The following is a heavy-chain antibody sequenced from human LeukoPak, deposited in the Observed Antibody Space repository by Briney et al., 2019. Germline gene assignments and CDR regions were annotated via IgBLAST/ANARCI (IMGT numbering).Heavy chain of an antibody. D-gene: IGHD3-3*01. V-gene: IGHV3-48*01. Sequence: GGSLRLSCAASGFTFSSYSMNWVRQAPGKGLEWVSYISSSSSTIYYADSVKGRFTISRDNAKNSLYLQMNSLRAEDTAVYYCARDGRGEYYDFWSDFDYWGQGTLVTVSS. CDR1: GFTFSSYS. CDR3: ARDGRGEYYDFWSDFDY. CDR2: ISSSSSTI. J-gene: IGHJ4*02.